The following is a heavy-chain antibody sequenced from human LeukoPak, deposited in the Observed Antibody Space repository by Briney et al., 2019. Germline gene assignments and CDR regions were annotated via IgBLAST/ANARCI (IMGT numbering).Heavy chain of an antibody. V-gene: IGHV4-59*08. J-gene: IGHJ4*02. CDR2: IYYSGST. D-gene: IGHD6-13*01. Sequence: PSETLSLTCTVSGGSISSYYWSWIRQPPGKGLEWIGHIYYSGSTNYNPSLKSRVTISVDTSKNQFSLKLSTVTAADTALYYCARGGRSWDVIDYWGQGTLVTVSS. CDR3: ARGGRSWDVIDY. CDR1: GGSISSYY.